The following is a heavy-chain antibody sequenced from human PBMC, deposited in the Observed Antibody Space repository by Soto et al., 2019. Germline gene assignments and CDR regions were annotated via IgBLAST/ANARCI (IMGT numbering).Heavy chain of an antibody. CDR3: AKDPYCGGDCEGYY. J-gene: IGHJ4*02. V-gene: IGHV3-23*01. D-gene: IGHD2-21*02. Sequence: GGSLRLSCAASGFTFSSYAMSWVRQAPGKGLEWVSAISGSGGSTYYADSVKGRFTISRDNSKNTLYLQMNSLRAEDTAVYYCAKDPYCGGDCEGYYWGQGTLVTVSS. CDR2: ISGSGGST. CDR1: GFTFSSYA.